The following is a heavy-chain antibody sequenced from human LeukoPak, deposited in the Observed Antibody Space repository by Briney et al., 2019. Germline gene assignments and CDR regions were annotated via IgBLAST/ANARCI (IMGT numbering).Heavy chain of an antibody. CDR2: IYSGGSI. J-gene: IGHJ4*02. V-gene: IGHV3-66*01. CDR1: GFTVSSNY. Sequence: GGSLRLSCAASGFTVSSNYMSWVRQAPGKGLEWVSVIYSGGSIYYADSVKGRFIISRDNSKNTLFLQMNSLRAEDMAVYYCARGVGARSADYWGQGTLVTVSS. D-gene: IGHD1-26*01. CDR3: ARGVGARSADY.